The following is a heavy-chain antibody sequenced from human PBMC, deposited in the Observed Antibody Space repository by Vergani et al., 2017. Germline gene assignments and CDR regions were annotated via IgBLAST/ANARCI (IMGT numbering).Heavy chain of an antibody. Sequence: EVQLVQSGAEVKKPGESLKISCKGSGYSFTSYWIGWVRQMPGKGLEWMGIIYPGDSDTRYSPSFQGQVTISADKSISTAYLQWSSLKASDTAMYYCARRDDSSGRFDYFDYWGQGTLVTVSS. V-gene: IGHV5-51*01. CDR2: IYPGDSDT. CDR3: ARRDDSSGRFDYFDY. D-gene: IGHD3-22*01. J-gene: IGHJ4*02. CDR1: GYSFTSYW.